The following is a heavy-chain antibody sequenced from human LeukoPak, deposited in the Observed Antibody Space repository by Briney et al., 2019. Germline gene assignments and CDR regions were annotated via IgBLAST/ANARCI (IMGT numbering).Heavy chain of an antibody. CDR2: ISSSSSYI. CDR3: ARVPLHEAYFDY. D-gene: IGHD3-10*01. J-gene: IGHJ4*02. Sequence: GGSLRLSCAASGFTFSSYSMNWVRQPPGKGLEWVSSISSSSSYIYYADSVKGRFTISRDNAKNSLYLQMNSLRAEDTAVYYCARVPLHEAYFDYWGQGTLVTVSS. CDR1: GFTFSSYS. V-gene: IGHV3-21*01.